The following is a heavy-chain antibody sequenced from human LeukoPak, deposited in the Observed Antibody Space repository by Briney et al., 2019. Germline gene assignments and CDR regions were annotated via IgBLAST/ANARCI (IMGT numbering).Heavy chain of an antibody. J-gene: IGHJ4*02. CDR2: ISSSSSYI. CDR1: GFTFSSYS. Sequence: KSGGSLRLSCAASGFTFSSYSMNWVRQAPGKGLEWVSSISSSSSYIYYADSVKGRFTISRDNAKNSLYLQMNSLRAEDTAVYYCAIDSGSPLDYWGQGTLVTVSS. D-gene: IGHD3-10*01. V-gene: IGHV3-21*01. CDR3: AIDSGSPLDY.